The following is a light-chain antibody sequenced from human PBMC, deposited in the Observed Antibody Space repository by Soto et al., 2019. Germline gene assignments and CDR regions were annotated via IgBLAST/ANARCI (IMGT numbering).Light chain of an antibody. J-gene: IGLJ3*02. Sequence: QSVLTQPASVSASPGQSITISCTGTSSDVGGYNYVSWYQQHPGRAPKLIIYDVSVRPSGISDRFSGSKSGNTASLTISGLQAEDEADYYCGSFTVTSTRVFGGGTKVTVL. V-gene: IGLV2-14*03. CDR2: DVS. CDR3: GSFTVTSTRV. CDR1: SSDVGGYNY.